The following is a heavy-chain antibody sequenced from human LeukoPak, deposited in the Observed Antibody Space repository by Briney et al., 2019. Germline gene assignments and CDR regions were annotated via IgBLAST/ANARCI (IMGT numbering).Heavy chain of an antibody. J-gene: IGHJ5*02. CDR1: GYTFTSYG. V-gene: IGHV1-18*01. Sequence: GASVKVYCKASGYTFTSYGISWARQAPGQGLERMGWISAYNGNTNYAQKLQGRVTMTTDTSTSTAYMELRSLRSDDTAVYYCATVLTIVRGAFNWFAPWGQGTLVTVSS. D-gene: IGHD3-10*01. CDR2: ISAYNGNT. CDR3: ATVLTIVRGAFNWFAP.